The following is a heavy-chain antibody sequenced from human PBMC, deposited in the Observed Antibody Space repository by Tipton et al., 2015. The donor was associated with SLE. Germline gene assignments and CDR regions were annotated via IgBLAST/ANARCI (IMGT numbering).Heavy chain of an antibody. D-gene: IGHD3-16*01. V-gene: IGHV3-23*01. CDR2: ISGSGGST. CDR3: ARDRRSWGGSNAFDV. J-gene: IGHJ3*01. CDR1: GFTFSNNN. Sequence: SGFTFSNNNMSWVRQAPGKGLEWVSAISGSGGSTYYADSVKGRITISRDNSKNTLSLQMNSLRVEDTAVYYCARDRRSWGGSNAFDVWGQGTLVTVSS.